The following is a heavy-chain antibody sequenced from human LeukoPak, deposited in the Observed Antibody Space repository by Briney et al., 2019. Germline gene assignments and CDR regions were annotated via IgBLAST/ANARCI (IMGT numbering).Heavy chain of an antibody. CDR3: AREDSGTSIDY. D-gene: IGHD1-26*01. CDR1: GGSITSYY. V-gene: IGHV4-59*01. J-gene: IGHJ4*01. CDR2: IYYSGNT. Sequence: PSETLSLTCTVSGGSITSYYYTWIRQPPGKGLEWIGYIYYSGNTNYNPSLKRRVTMSLDMSKNQFSLRLTSVTAADTAVYYCAREDSGTSIDYWGQGTLVTVSS.